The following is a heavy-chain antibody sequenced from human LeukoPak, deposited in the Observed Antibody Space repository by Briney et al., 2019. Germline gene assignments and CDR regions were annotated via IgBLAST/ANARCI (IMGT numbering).Heavy chain of an antibody. CDR3: ARQAVAGRAFDY. D-gene: IGHD6-19*01. Sequence: SETLSLTCTVSGGSISSSSYYWGWIRQPPGKGLEWIGSMYYSGSTYYNPSLKSRVTISVDTSKNQVSLKLSSVTAADTAVYYCARQAVAGRAFDYWGQGTLVTVSS. CDR1: GGSISSSSYY. CDR2: MYYSGST. V-gene: IGHV4-39*01. J-gene: IGHJ4*02.